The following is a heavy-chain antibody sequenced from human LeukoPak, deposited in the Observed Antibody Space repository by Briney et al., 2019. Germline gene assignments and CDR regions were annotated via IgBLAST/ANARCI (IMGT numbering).Heavy chain of an antibody. CDR2: IHHSGAT. J-gene: IGHJ4*02. Sequence: SETLSLTCSVSGVSITTNYWSWIRQPPGKGLEWLGYIHHSGATSYNPSLKSRGTMSLDTSNNQFSLKGTSVTAADTAVYYCARSSAHSYGDFHFWGQGNLVTVSS. CDR1: GVSITTNY. V-gene: IGHV4-59*01. CDR3: ARSSAHSYGDFHF. D-gene: IGHD5-18*01.